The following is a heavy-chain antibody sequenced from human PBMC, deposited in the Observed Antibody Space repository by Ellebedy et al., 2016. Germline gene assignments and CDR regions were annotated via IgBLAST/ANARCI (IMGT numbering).Heavy chain of an antibody. D-gene: IGHD6-19*01. Sequence: ASVKVSCKASGYTFSDYYIHWMRQAPGQGLEWMGWLNPNSGGTKYAQQFQGRVTLTRDTSINTAYMELSSLRSDDTAVYYCTRGFSIAVAGNWFDPWGQGTLVTVSS. CDR1: GYTFSDYY. CDR2: LNPNSGGT. J-gene: IGHJ5*02. V-gene: IGHV1-2*02. CDR3: TRGFSIAVAGNWFDP.